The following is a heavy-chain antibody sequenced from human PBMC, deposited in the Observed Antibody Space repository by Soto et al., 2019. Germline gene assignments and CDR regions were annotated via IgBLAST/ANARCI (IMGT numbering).Heavy chain of an antibody. CDR2: IYYSGST. J-gene: IGHJ6*02. V-gene: IGHV4-31*03. CDR3: ARDQGGITIFGVPYGMDV. CDR1: GGSITSGGHY. Sequence: QVQLQESGPGLVKPSQTLSLTCTVSGGSITSGGHYWSWIRQHPGKGLEWIGYIYYSGSTYYNPSLKSRVTISIDMSKNHFSLKVRSVTVADTAVYYCARDQGGITIFGVPYGMDVWGQGTTVTVSS. D-gene: IGHD3-3*01.